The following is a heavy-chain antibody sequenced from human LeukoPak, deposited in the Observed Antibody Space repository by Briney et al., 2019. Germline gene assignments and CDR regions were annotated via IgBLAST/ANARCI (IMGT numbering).Heavy chain of an antibody. CDR3: PRFPYYYGMDV. CDR1: GGSISSCSYY. V-gene: IGHV4-39*01. CDR2: IYYSGST. Sequence: PSETLSLTCTVSGGSISSCSYYWGWIRQPPGKGLEWIGSIYYSGSTYSNPSLKSRATISVDTSKNQFSLKLSAVTAADTAVYYCPRFPYYYGMDVWGQGTTVTVSS. J-gene: IGHJ6*02.